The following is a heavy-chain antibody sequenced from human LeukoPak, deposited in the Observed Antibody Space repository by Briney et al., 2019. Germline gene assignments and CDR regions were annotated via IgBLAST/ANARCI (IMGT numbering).Heavy chain of an antibody. CDR1: GGSVDSSNNY. CDR3: ARHRLYFDTSGLCWFDP. Sequence: SETLSLSCTVSGGSVDSSNNYWGWIRQPPGKGLEWIGSLSYSGSTYYNLSLKSRVTLSLDTSKNQFSLRLSSVTAADTAVYYCARHRLYFDTSGLCWFDPWGQGVLATVSS. J-gene: IGHJ5*02. V-gene: IGHV4-39*01. D-gene: IGHD2/OR15-2a*01. CDR2: LSYSGST.